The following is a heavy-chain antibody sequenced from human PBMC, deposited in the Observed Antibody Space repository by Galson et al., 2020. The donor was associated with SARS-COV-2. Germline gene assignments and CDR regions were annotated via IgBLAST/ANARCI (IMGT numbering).Heavy chain of an antibody. V-gene: IGHV4-39*01. Sequence: SETLSLTCIVSGGSISGSIYYWGWIRQPPGKGLEWIGSIHYSGSTYLNPSRNSRVTFSVDTSKNQFSLRLTSVTDADTAVYYCARREVAGLDVFDIWGQGTMVIVSS. D-gene: IGHD6-19*01. CDR1: GGSISGSIYY. J-gene: IGHJ3*02. CDR3: ARREVAGLDVFDI. CDR2: IHYSGST.